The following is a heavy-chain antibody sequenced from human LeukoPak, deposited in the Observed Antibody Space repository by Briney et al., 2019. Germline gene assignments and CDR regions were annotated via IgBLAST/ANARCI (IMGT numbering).Heavy chain of an antibody. CDR2: IYYSGST. V-gene: IGHV4-39*01. D-gene: IGHD4-17*01. CDR3: ARRRLRPSIIIDY. Sequence: SETLSLTCTVSGGSISSSSYYWGWIRQPPGKGLEWIGSIYYSGSTYYNPSLKSRVTISVDTSKNQFSLKLSSVTAADTAVYYCARRRLRPSIIIDYWGQGTLVTVSS. CDR1: GGSISSSSYY. J-gene: IGHJ4*02.